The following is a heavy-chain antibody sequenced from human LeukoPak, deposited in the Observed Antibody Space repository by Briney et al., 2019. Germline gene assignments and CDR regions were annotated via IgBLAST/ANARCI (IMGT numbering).Heavy chain of an antibody. Sequence: GGSLRLSCAASGFTFSSYGLHWVRQAPGKGLEYVSGISNKGGSTYYADSVKGRFTISRDNSKNTLHLQMSSLRADDTAVYYCVKSGTWADFDSWGQGTLVTVSS. CDR3: VKSGTWADFDS. V-gene: IGHV3-64D*09. CDR2: ISNKGGST. J-gene: IGHJ4*02. D-gene: IGHD1-26*01. CDR1: GFTFSSYG.